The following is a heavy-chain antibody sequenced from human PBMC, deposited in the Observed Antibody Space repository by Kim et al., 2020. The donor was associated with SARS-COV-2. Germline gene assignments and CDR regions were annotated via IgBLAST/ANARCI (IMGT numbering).Heavy chain of an antibody. CDR2: IRSITDGGTT. D-gene: IGHD1-1*01. CDR1: GFTFTNAW. CDR3: VTGSPTTPPLY. Sequence: GGSLRLSCVASGFTFTNAWMNWVRQAPGKGLEWVGRIRSITDGGTTDYAAPVKHRFTVSRDDSKNTLYLQMNSLKTEDTAVYYCVTGSPTTPPLYWGQGTLVTVSS. J-gene: IGHJ4*02. V-gene: IGHV3-15*01.